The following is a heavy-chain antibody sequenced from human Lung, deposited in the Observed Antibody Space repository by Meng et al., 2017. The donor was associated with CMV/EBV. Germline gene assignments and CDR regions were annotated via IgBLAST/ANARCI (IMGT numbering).Heavy chain of an antibody. CDR3: ARDRGADTTIFGVVIIPGKEWPYYYGMDV. CDR2: ISYDGSNK. CDR1: GFTFSSYA. J-gene: IGHJ6*02. D-gene: IGHD3-3*01. V-gene: IGHV3-30*04. Sequence: SCAASGFTFSSYAMHWVRQAPGKGLEWVAVISYDGSNKYYADSVKGRFTISRDNSKNTLYLQMNSLRAEDTAVYYCARDRGADTTIFGVVIIPGKEWPYYYGMDVXGQGXLVTVSS.